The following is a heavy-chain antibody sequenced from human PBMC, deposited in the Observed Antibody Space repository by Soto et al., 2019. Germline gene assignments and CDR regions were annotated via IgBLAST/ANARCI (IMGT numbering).Heavy chain of an antibody. CDR3: ASGDYDITSAAFDI. J-gene: IGHJ3*02. D-gene: IGHD3-9*01. Sequence: PSETLSLTCTVSGGSISSGDYYWSWIRQPPGKGLEWIGYIYYSGSTYYNPSLKSRVTISVDTSKNQFSLKLSSVTAADTAVYYCASGDYDITSAAFDIWGQGTMLTVSS. CDR1: GGSISSGDYY. CDR2: IYYSGST. V-gene: IGHV4-30-4*01.